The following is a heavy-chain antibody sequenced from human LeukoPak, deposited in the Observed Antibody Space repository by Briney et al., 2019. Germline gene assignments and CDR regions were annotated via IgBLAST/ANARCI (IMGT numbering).Heavy chain of an antibody. D-gene: IGHD1-26*01. CDR1: GGSINSGAYY. V-gene: IGHV4-31*03. Sequence: PSQTLSLTCTVSGGSINSGAYYWSWIRQHPGKGLEWIGYIYYSGSTYFNPSLKSRLTMSVDTSKTQFSLKLSSVTAADTAVYYCARVRGSYPYYYYYYMDVWGKGTTVTVSS. J-gene: IGHJ6*03. CDR2: IYYSGST. CDR3: ARVRGSYPYYYYYYMDV.